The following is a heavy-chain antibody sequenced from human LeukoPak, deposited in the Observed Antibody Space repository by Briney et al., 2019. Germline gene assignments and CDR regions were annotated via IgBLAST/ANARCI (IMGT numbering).Heavy chain of an antibody. CDR1: GYTFTSYA. Sequence: GASVKVSCKASGYTFTSYAMNWVRQAPGQGLEWMGWINAYNGNTNYAQKLQGRVTMTTDTSTSTAYMELRSLRSDDTAVYYCARDQYYDSKGWFDPWGQGTLVTVSS. CDR2: INAYNGNT. J-gene: IGHJ5*02. CDR3: ARDQYYDSKGWFDP. D-gene: IGHD3-16*01. V-gene: IGHV1-18*01.